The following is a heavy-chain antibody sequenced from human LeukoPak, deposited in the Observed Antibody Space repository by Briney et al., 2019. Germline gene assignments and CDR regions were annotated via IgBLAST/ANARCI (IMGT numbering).Heavy chain of an antibody. CDR2: IYYSGST. CDR1: GGSISSYY. CDR3: ARHRDSSSSPRRPFDI. D-gene: IGHD6-6*01. V-gene: IGHV4-59*08. Sequence: SETLSLTCTVSGGSISSYYWSWIRQPPGKGLEWIGYIYYSGSTYYNPSLKSRVTISVDTSKNQFSLKLSSVAAVDTAVYYCARHRDSSSSPRRPFDIWGQGTMVTVSS. J-gene: IGHJ3*02.